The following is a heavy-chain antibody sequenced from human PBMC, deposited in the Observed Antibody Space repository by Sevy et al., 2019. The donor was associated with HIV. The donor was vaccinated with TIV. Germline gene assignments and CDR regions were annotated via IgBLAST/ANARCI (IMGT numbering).Heavy chain of an antibody. CDR2: ISPEGSRI. J-gene: IGHJ4*02. CDR1: GFGFSGTW. D-gene: IGHD3-10*01. V-gene: IGHV3-7*04. CDR3: AKDRGWKTFDY. Sequence: WGSLRLSCAASGFGFSGTWMNWVRQAPGKGMEWVAIISPEGSRIDYADSVKGRLIISRDNANSSVSLQMNSLGVEDMGVYYCAKDRGWKTFDYWGQGALVTVSS.